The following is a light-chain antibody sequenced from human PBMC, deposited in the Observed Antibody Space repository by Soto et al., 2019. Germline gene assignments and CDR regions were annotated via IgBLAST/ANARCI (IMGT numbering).Light chain of an antibody. V-gene: IGKV3-15*01. CDR3: QQYNAWPPKLT. J-gene: IGKJ4*01. Sequence: EIVMTQSPVTLSVSPGEKATLSSRASESISSSIAWYQQKLGQAPRLLIYGASTRATGIPARFSGSGSGTEFTLTISSLQSEDFAVYYCQQYNAWPPKLTFGGGTKVEIK. CDR2: GAS. CDR1: ESISSS.